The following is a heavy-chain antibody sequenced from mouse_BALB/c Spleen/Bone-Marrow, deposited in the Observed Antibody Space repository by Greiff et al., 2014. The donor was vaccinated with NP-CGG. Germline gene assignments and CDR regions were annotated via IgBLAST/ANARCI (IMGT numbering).Heavy chain of an antibody. J-gene: IGHJ3*01. CDR2: ISYSGST. CDR1: GDSITSGY. CDR3: ARGTGTWFAY. D-gene: IGHD4-1*01. V-gene: IGHV3-8*02. Sequence: EVQVVESGPSLVKPSQTLSLTCSVTGDSITSGYWNWIRKFPGNKLEYMGYISYSGSTYYNPSLKSRISITRDTSKNQYYLQLNSVITEDTATYHCARGTGTWFAYWGQGTLVTVSA.